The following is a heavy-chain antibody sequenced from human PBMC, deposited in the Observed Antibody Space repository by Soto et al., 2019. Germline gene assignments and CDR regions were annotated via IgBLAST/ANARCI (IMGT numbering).Heavy chain of an antibody. J-gene: IGHJ5*02. D-gene: IGHD2-2*01. Sequence: SQTLSLTCGISGDSVSSNSAAWNWIRQSPSRGLEWLGRTYYRSKWYNDYAVSVKSRITINPDTSKNQFSLQLNSVTPEDTAVYYCAREYCSSTSCYEEGNWFDPWGQGTLVTVSS. CDR3: AREYCSSTSCYEEGNWFDP. CDR1: GDSVSSNSAA. CDR2: TYYRSKWYN. V-gene: IGHV6-1*01.